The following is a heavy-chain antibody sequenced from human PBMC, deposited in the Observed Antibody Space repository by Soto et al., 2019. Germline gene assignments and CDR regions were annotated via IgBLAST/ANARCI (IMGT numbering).Heavy chain of an antibody. CDR3: TTDAYYYDSSGPQAGY. J-gene: IGHJ4*02. V-gene: IGHV3-15*07. CDR2: IKNNTDGGTT. CDR1: GFTFSNAW. Sequence: GGSLRLSCAASGFTFSNAWMNWVRQAPGKGLEWVGRIKNNTDGGTTDYAAPVKGRFTISRDDSKNTLYLQMNSLKTDHTAVYYCTTDAYYYDSSGPQAGYWGQGTLVTVSS. D-gene: IGHD3-22*01.